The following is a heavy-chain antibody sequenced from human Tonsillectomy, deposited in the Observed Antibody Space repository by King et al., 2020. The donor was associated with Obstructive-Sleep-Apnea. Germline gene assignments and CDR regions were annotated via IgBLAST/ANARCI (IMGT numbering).Heavy chain of an antibody. V-gene: IGHV4-59*08. Sequence: VQLQESGPGLVKPSETLSLTCTVSGGSISGYFLSWIRQPPGKGLEWIGFIYYGGSTNYNPSLESRVTISADTSKNQVSLKLSSGTAADTAVYYGACTLMHSEFLTGYDPRGGMDVWGQGTTVTVSS. CDR3: ACTLMHSEFLTGYDPRGGMDV. CDR2: IYYGGST. D-gene: IGHD3/OR15-3a*01. J-gene: IGHJ6*02. CDR1: GGSISGYF.